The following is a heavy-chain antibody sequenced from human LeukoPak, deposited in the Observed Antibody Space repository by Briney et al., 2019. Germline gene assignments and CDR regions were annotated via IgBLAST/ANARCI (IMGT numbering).Heavy chain of an antibody. V-gene: IGHV3-23*01. D-gene: IGHD1-1*01. CDR1: GFTFSSYA. Sequence: GGSLRLSCAASGFTFSSYAMSWVRQAPGKGLEWVAGISASGSSTYFADSVKGGFTLSRDNSKKLLYLHINNLRAEDTAVYYCAKERGGTFNDDFDYWGQGTLVTVS. CDR3: AKERGGTFNDDFDY. CDR2: ISASGSST. J-gene: IGHJ4*02.